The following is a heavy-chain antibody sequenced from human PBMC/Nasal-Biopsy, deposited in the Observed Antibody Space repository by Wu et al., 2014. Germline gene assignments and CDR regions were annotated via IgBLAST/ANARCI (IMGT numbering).Heavy chain of an antibody. J-gene: IGHJ4*02. CDR1: GFSFRSYG. V-gene: IGHV3-30*03. CDR2: ISFDGSKK. Sequence: LRLSCAASGFSFRSYGMHWVRQAPGKGLEWVALISFDGSKKYSADSVKGRFTISRDNSKKTLYLQMNSLRSEDTAVYYCATAPVAGSVWGQGTLVTV. D-gene: IGHD6-19*01. CDR3: ATAPVAGSV.